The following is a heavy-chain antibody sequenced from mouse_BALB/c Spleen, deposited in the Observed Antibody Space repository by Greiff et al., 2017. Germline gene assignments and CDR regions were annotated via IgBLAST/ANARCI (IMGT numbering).Heavy chain of an antibody. V-gene: IGHV2-2*02. J-gene: IGHJ2*01. D-gene: IGHD1-1*01. Sequence: VHLVESGPGLVQPSQSLSITCTVSGFSLTSYGVHWVRQSPGQGLEWLGVIWSGGSTDNNAAFISRLSISKDNSTSHVFFKMNSLQANDTAIYYCASLGYYYGSSDYWGQGTTLTVSS. CDR3: ASLGYYYGSSDY. CDR2: IWSGGST. CDR1: GFSLTSYG.